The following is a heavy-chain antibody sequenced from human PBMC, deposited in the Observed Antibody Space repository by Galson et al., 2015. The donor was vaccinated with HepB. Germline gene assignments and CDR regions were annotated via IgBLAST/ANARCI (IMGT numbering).Heavy chain of an antibody. CDR1: GYSFTSYW. D-gene: IGHD2-8*01. V-gene: IGHV5-51*01. CDR3: ARPSGGRYCTNGVCFLDGGGSPIDI. Sequence: QSGAEVKKPGESLKISCKGSGYSFTSYWIGWVRQMPGKGLEWMGIIYPGDSDTRYSPSFQGQVTISADKSISTAYLQWSSLKASDTAMYYCARPSGGRYCTNGVCFLDGGGSPIDIWGQGTMVTVSS. CDR2: IYPGDSDT. J-gene: IGHJ3*02.